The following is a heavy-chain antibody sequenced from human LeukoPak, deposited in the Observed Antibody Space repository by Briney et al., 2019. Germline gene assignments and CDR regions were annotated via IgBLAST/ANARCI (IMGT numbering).Heavy chain of an antibody. J-gene: IGHJ6*02. D-gene: IGHD2-2*01. CDR3: ARAQIGYCSSTSCFSYYYYGMDV. CDR1: GGSISSSNW. CDR2: INDSGGS. V-gene: IGHV4-4*02. Sequence: SETLSLTCAVSGGSISSSNWWSWVRQPPGKGLEWIGEINDSGGSNYNPSLQSRVTISVDMSKNQVSLKLSSVTAADTAVYYCARAQIGYCSSTSCFSYYYYGMDVWGQGTTVTVFS.